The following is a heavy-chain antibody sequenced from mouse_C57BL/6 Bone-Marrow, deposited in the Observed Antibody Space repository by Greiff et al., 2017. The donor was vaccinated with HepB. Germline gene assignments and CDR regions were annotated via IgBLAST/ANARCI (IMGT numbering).Heavy chain of an antibody. J-gene: IGHJ2*01. Sequence: QVQLKESGAELMKPGASVKLSCKATGYTFTGYWIEWVKQRPGHGLEWIGEILPGSGSTNYNEKFKGKATFTADTSSNTAYMQLSSQTTEDSAIYYCARSYYYGSSYDFDYWGQGTTLTVSS. CDR3: ARSYYYGSSYDFDY. D-gene: IGHD1-1*01. CDR1: GYTFTGYW. V-gene: IGHV1-9*01. CDR2: ILPGSGST.